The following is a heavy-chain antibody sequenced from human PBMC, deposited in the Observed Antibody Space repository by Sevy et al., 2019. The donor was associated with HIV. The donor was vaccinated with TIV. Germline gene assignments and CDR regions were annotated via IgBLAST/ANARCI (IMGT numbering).Heavy chain of an antibody. Sequence: GGSLRLSCGASGFTFSNYAMSWVRQAPGKGLEWVSSISGSGDNTYNADSVKGRFTVSRDNSKNTPYLQMNSLRAEDTAVYYCAKDSGDDNYGLFDYWGQGTLVTVSS. V-gene: IGHV3-23*01. CDR3: AKDSGDDNYGLFDY. CDR1: GFTFSNYA. J-gene: IGHJ4*02. CDR2: ISGSGDNT. D-gene: IGHD5-18*01.